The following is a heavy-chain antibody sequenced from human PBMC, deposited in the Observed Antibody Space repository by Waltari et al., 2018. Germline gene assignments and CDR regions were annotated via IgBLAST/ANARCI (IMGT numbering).Heavy chain of an antibody. CDR3: ARDRGRGLYLDT. V-gene: IGHV4-4*02. D-gene: IGHD2-15*01. J-gene: IGHJ5*02. CDR2: VHGSGRT. CDR1: GDPVSSGYL. Sequence: QLRLQESGPGLVKPSGTVSLSCAVSGDPVSSGYLWNWVRQSPQKGLEWIGQVHGSGRTNYSPSFASRVTVSLDMSKNLFSLEVTSATAADTAVYYCARDRGRGLYLDTWGPGTLVTVSP.